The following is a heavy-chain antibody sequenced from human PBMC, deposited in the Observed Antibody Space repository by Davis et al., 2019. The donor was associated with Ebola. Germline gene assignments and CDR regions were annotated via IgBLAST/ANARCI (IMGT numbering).Heavy chain of an antibody. CDR3: ARAPTWSQINYYCFDY. CDR2: MNPNSGNT. D-gene: IGHD3-10*01. J-gene: IGHJ4*02. CDR1: GYTFTSYD. V-gene: IGHV1-8*01. Sequence: ASVKVSCKASGYTFTSYDINWVRQATGQGLEWMGWMNPNSGNTGYAQKFQGRVTMTRNTSISTAYMELSSLRSEDTAVYYCARAPTWSQINYYCFDYWGPGTLVTVSS.